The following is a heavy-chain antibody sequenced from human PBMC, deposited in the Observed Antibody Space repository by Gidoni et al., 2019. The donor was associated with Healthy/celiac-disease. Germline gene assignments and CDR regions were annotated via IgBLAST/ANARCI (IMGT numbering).Heavy chain of an antibody. V-gene: IGHV3-30-3*01. Sequence: QVQLVESGGGVGQPGRSLSPTCAASGFAFSCYAMHWVRQAPGKGLEGVAVISYDGSNKYYSDSVKGRFTITRDNSKNTLYLQMNSLRAEDTAVYYCARDPTVGAYYYYMDVWGKGTTVTVSS. CDR2: ISYDGSNK. CDR1: GFAFSCYA. J-gene: IGHJ6*03. CDR3: ARDPTVGAYYYYMDV. D-gene: IGHD3-16*01.